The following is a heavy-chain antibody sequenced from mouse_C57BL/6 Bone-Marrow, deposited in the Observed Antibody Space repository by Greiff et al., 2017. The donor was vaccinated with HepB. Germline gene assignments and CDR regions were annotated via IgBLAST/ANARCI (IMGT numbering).Heavy chain of an antibody. CDR2: IDPSDSET. CDR3: ARSPYLRAMDY. D-gene: IGHD2-10*01. CDR1: GYTFTSYW. J-gene: IGHJ4*01. Sequence: QVHVKQPGAELVRPGSSVKLSCKASGYTFTSYWMHWVKQRPIQGLEWIGNIDPSDSETHYNQKFKDKATLTVDKSSSTAYMQLSSLTSEDSAVYYCARSPYLRAMDYWGQGTSVTVSS. V-gene: IGHV1-52*01.